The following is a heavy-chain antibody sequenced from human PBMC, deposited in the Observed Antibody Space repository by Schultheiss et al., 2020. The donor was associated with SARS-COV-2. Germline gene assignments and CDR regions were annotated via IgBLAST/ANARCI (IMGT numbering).Heavy chain of an antibody. CDR2: IYHSGST. CDR1: GGSFSGDY. V-gene: IGHV4-34*01. CDR3: ARHRMYYDFWIGYMDV. D-gene: IGHD3-3*01. Sequence: SETLSLTCAVYGGSFSGDYWSWIRQPPGKGLEWIGEIYHSGSTNYSPSFQGLVTISGDKSISTAYLQWSSLKASDTAIYYCARHRMYYDFWIGYMDVWGKGTTVTVS. J-gene: IGHJ6*03.